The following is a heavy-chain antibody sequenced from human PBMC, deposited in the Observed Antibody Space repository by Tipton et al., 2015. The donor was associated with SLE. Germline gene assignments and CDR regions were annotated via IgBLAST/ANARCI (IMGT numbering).Heavy chain of an antibody. CDR2: FFYTGHT. CDR3: ARQGEYSSSSGFWFDP. CDR1: GGSIRSTSYY. V-gene: IGHV4-39*01. J-gene: IGHJ5*02. D-gene: IGHD6-6*01. Sequence: TLSLTCSVSGGSIRSTSYYWGWIRQPPNKGLEWIGNFFYTGHTYYNPSFRSRVTISEDTSKNQFSLKLSSVTAADTAVYYCARQGEYSSSSGFWFDPWGQGTLVTVSP.